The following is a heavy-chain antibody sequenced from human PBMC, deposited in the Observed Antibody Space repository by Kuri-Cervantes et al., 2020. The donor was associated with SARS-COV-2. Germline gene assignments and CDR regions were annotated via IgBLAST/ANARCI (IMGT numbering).Heavy chain of an antibody. CDR2: ISGSGGST. J-gene: IGHJ6*02. CDR3: AKDLLEYYDFWSGYYTGEYGMDV. CDR1: GFTFSSYA. V-gene: IGHV3-23*01. D-gene: IGHD3-3*01. Sequence: GESLKISCAASGFTFSSYAVSWVRQAPGKGLEWVSAISGSGGSTYYADSVKGRFTISRDNSKNTLYLQMNSLRAEDTAVYYCAKDLLEYYDFWSGYYTGEYGMDVWGQGTTVTVS.